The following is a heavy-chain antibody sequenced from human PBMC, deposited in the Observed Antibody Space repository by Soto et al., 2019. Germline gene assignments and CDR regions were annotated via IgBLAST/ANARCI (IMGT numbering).Heavy chain of an antibody. CDR3: ATEGGSYHFDY. CDR1: GFTFSSYN. CDR2: IWYDGSNK. J-gene: IGHJ4*02. V-gene: IGHV3-33*01. Sequence: QVQLVESGGGVVQPGRFLRLSCAASGFTFSSYNMHWVRQAPGKGLEWVAAIWYDGSNKYYADSVKGRFTISRDNSKITLYLQMNSLRADDTAVYFCATEGGSYHFDYWGQGTLVTVSS. D-gene: IGHD1-26*01.